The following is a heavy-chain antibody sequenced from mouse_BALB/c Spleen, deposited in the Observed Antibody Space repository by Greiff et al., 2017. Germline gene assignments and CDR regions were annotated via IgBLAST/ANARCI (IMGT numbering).Heavy chain of an antibody. CDR1: GFTFSSYA. CDR3: AGRGPYYGNSYAMDY. CDR2: ISSGGSYT. D-gene: IGHD2-10*01. V-gene: IGHV5-9-3*01. J-gene: IGHJ4*01. Sequence: EVKLMESGGGLVKPGGSLKLSCAASGFTFSSYAMSWVRQTPVKSLEWVATISSGGSYTYYPDSVKGRFTISRDNAKNTLYLQMSSLMSEDTAMYYCAGRGPYYGNSYAMDYWGQGTSVTVSS.